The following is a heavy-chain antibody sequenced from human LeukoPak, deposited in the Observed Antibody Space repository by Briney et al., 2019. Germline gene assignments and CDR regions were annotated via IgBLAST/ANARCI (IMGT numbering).Heavy chain of an antibody. CDR1: GFTFSGYT. Sequence: GGSLRLSCAASGFTFSGYTMNWVRQAPGKGLEWISSISPTGAHTFHEDSVKGRSTISRDNAKNSLYLQMNSLGAEDTAVYYCARDVLGETGAGGYWGQGTLVTVSS. J-gene: IGHJ4*02. V-gene: IGHV3-21*01. CDR2: ISPTGAHT. D-gene: IGHD3-10*01. CDR3: ARDVLGETGAGGY.